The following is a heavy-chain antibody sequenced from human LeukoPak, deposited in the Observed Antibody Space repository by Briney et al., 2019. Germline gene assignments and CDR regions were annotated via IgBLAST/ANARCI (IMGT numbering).Heavy chain of an antibody. CDR3: ARAGQFISARPITFDY. CDR2: IYYSGST. V-gene: IGHV4-59*01. Sequence: SETLSLTCTVSDGSISSYYWSWIRQPPGKGLEWIGYIYYSGSTNSNPSLKSRVTISLDTSKNQFSLKLSSVTAADTAVYYCARAGQFISARPITFDYWGQGSLVTVSS. CDR1: DGSISSYY. J-gene: IGHJ4*02. D-gene: IGHD6-6*01.